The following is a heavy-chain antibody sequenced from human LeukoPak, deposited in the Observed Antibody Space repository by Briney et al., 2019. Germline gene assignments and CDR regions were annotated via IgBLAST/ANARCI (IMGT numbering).Heavy chain of an antibody. CDR1: GGSINSYY. V-gene: IGHV4-59*08. D-gene: IGHD2-15*01. Sequence: SETLSLTCTVYGGSINSYYWSWIRQPPGKGLEWIGYIYYSGSANYNPSLKSRVTISVDTSKNQFSLKLSSVTAADTALYFCARQTYSHDAFDIWGQGTMVTVSS. CDR3: ARQTYSHDAFDI. J-gene: IGHJ3*02. CDR2: IYYSGSA.